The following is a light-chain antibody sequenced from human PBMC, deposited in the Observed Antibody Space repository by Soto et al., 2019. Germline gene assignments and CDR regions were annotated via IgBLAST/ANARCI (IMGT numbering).Light chain of an antibody. CDR2: RNN. Sequence: QTVVTQPPSASGTPGQRVTISCSGSSSNIGSNYVYWYQQLPGTAPKLLIYRNNQRPSGVPDRFSGSKSGTSASLAISGLRSEDEADYYCAAWDDSLSGLWVFGGGTQLTVL. CDR3: AAWDDSLSGLWV. J-gene: IGLJ3*02. CDR1: SSNIGSNY. V-gene: IGLV1-47*01.